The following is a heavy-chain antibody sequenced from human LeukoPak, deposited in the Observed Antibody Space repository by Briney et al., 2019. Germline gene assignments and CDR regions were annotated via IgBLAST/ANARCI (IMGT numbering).Heavy chain of an antibody. J-gene: IGHJ4*02. CDR2: INHSGST. Sequence: SETLSLTCAVYGGSFSGYYWSWIRQPPGKGLEWIGEINHSGSTNYNPSLKSRVTISVDTSKNQFSLKLSSVTAADTAVYYCSRGPWKNDFWSGYYTHWPYYFDYWGQGTLVTVSS. CDR3: SRGPWKNDFWSGYYTHWPYYFDY. D-gene: IGHD3-3*01. CDR1: GGSFSGYY. V-gene: IGHV4-34*01.